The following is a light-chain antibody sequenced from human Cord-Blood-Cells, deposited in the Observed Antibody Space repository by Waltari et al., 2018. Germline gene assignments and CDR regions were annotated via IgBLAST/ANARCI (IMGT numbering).Light chain of an antibody. Sequence: QSALTQPASVSGSPGQSITISCTGTRSDVGGFNIVPWYQQQPGKAPKLMIYDVSNRPSGVSNRFSGSKSGNTASLTISGLQAEDEADYYCSSYTSSSTLVFGGGTKLTVL. J-gene: IGLJ2*01. CDR3: SSYTSSSTLV. CDR2: DVS. V-gene: IGLV2-14*01. CDR1: RSDVGGFNI.